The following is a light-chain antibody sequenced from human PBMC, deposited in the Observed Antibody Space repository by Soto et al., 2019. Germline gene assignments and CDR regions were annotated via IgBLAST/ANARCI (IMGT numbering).Light chain of an antibody. CDR3: HNIPHVT. CDR1: QDITNY. CDR2: DAS. V-gene: IGKV1-33*01. Sequence: DIQMTQSPSTLSASVGDRVTITCQASQDITNYLYWSQQKPGKAPNLLIYDASNLETGVPSRFSGSEYGTDFTFTISSLQAEDIATYQYHNIPHVTFGGGSKVDIX. J-gene: IGKJ4*01.